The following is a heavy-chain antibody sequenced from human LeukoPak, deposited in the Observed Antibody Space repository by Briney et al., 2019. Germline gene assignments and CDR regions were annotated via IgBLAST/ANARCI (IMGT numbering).Heavy chain of an antibody. V-gene: IGHV3-9*01. Sequence: GGSLRLSCAASGFTFDDYAMHWVRQAPGKGLEWVSGISWNSGSIGYADSVKGRFTISRDNAKNSLYLQMNSLRAEDTALYYCATYDYRGQGTLVTVSS. CDR3: ATYDY. CDR1: GFTFDDYA. CDR2: ISWNSGSI. J-gene: IGHJ4*02.